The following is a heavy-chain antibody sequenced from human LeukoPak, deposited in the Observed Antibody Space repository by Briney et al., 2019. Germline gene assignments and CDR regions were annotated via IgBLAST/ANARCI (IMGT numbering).Heavy chain of an antibody. J-gene: IGHJ4*02. CDR2: IYHSGST. CDR1: GYSISSGYY. CDR3: ARDISRGGYFDY. D-gene: IGHD3-10*01. Sequence: SETLSLTCAVSGYSISSGYYWGWIRQPPGKGVEWIGSIYHSGSTYYNPSLKSRVTISVDTSKNQFSLKLSSVTASDTAVYYCARDISRGGYFDYWGQGTLVTVSS. V-gene: IGHV4-38-2*02.